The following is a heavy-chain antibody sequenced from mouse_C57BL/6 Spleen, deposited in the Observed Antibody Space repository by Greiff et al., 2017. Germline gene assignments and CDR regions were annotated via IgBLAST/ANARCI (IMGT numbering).Heavy chain of an antibody. V-gene: IGHV1-69*01. J-gene: IGHJ4*01. Sequence: QVQLQQPGAELVMPGASVKLSCKASGYTFTSYWMHWVKQRPGQGLEWIGEIDPSDSYTNYNQKFKGKSTLTVDKSSSTAYMQLSSLTSEDSAVYYCARGGQYYGSSPCYAMDYWGQGTSVTVSS. CDR1: GYTFTSYW. CDR2: IDPSDSYT. CDR3: ARGGQYYGSSPCYAMDY. D-gene: IGHD1-1*01.